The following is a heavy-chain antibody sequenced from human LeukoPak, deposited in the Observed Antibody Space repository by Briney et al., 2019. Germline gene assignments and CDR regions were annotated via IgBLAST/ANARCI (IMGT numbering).Heavy chain of an antibody. CDR1: GFTFGSFG. CDR2: ITYDGSKK. V-gene: IGHV3-30-3*01. CDR3: ARGLDYDILTF. Sequence: GGSLRLSCAASGFTFGSFGMHWARQAPGKGLAWVAVITYDGSKKYYADSVKGRFTISRDNSKNTLFLQMDSLRAEDTAVYYCARGLDYDILTFWGQGTLVTVSS. J-gene: IGHJ4*02. D-gene: IGHD3-9*01.